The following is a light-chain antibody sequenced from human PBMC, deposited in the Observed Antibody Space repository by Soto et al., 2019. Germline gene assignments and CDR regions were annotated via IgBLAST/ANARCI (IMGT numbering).Light chain of an antibody. CDR2: DVS. CDR1: SSDVGGYNY. Sequence: QYALTQPASVSGSTGQSITISCTGTSSDVGGYNYVSWYQQHPGKAPKFMIYDVSNRPSGVSTRFSGSKSGNTASLTISGLQAEDEADYYCNSYTTSNTRQIVFGTGTKLTVL. CDR3: NSYTTSNTRQIV. V-gene: IGLV2-14*01. J-gene: IGLJ1*01.